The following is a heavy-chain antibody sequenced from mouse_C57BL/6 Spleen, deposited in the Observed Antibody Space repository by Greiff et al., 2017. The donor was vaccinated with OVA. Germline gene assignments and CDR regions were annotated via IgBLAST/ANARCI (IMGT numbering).Heavy chain of an antibody. J-gene: IGHJ2*01. V-gene: IGHV5-17*01. CDR3: ARNWDGVDY. Sequence: EVMLVESGGGLVKPGGSLKLSCAASGFTFSDYGMHWVRQAPEKGLEWVAYISSGSSPIYYADTVKGRFTISRDNAKNTLFLQMTSLRSEDTAMYYCARNWDGVDYWGQGTTLTVSS. CDR2: ISSGSSPI. CDR1: GFTFSDYG. D-gene: IGHD4-1*01.